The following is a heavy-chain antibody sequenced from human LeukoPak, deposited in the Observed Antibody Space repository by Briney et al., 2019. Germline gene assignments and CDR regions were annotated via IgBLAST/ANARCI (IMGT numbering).Heavy chain of an antibody. CDR3: VKGLVQTTMSYSVDY. CDR1: GFTFTNYA. J-gene: IGHJ4*02. V-gene: IGHV3-30*18. D-gene: IGHD1-1*01. Sequence: GRSLRLSCAASGFTFTNYAMHWVRQTPGKGLEWVALISSDGSKNIYADPVKGRFTVSRDNSKNTLYLQMNSLRAEDTAVYYCVKGLVQTTMSYSVDYWGQGALVTVSS. CDR2: ISSDGSKN.